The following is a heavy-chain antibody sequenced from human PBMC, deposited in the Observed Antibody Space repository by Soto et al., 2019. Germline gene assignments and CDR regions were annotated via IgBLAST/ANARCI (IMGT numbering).Heavy chain of an antibody. Sequence: EVQLLESGGGLVQPGGSLRLSCAASGFTFSSYAMSWVRQAPGKGLEWVSAISGSGGSTYYADSVKGRFTISRDHSKNPLYRQLNRLRAEDTAVYHCAKVVEEGVVPAAIYALDIWGQGTMVTGSS. CDR1: GFTFSSYA. D-gene: IGHD2-2*02. J-gene: IGHJ3*02. V-gene: IGHV3-23*01. CDR3: AKVVEEGVVPAAIYALDI. CDR2: ISGSGGST.